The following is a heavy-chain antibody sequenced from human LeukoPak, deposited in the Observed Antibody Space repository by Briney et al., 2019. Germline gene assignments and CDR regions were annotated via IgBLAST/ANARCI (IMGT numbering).Heavy chain of an antibody. CDR2: ISSSGSTI. Sequence: GESLRLSCAASGFTFSTYEMNWVRQAPGKGLEWVSYISSSGSTIYFGDSVKGRFTISRNNAKNSLYLQMNSLRAEDTAVYYCARGRGGISVAATSAFDIWGQGTMVTVSS. V-gene: IGHV3-48*03. J-gene: IGHJ3*02. D-gene: IGHD6-19*01. CDR3: ARGRGGISVAATSAFDI. CDR1: GFTFSTYE.